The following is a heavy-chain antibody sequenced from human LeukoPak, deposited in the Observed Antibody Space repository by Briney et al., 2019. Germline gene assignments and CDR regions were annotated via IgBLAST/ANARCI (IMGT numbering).Heavy chain of an antibody. CDR1: GFTFSSYA. CDR2: ISYDGSNK. CDR3: ARDLLLTLLDY. D-gene: IGHD2-15*01. J-gene: IGHJ4*02. V-gene: IGHV3-30-3*01. Sequence: GRSLRLSCAASGFTFSSYAMHWVRQAPGKGLEWVAVISYDGSNKYYADSVKGRFTISRDNSKNTLYLQMNSLRAEDTAVYYCARDLLLTLLDYWGQGTLVTVSS.